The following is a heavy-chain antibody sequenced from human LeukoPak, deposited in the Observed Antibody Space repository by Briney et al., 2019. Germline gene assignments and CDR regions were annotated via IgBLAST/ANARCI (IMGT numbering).Heavy chain of an antibody. CDR1: GYSISSGYY. J-gene: IGHJ4*02. Sequence: SETLSLTCAVSGYSISSGYYWGWIRQPPGKGLEWIGSIYHSGSTYHNPSLKSRVTISVDTSKNQFSLKLSSVTAADTAVYYCAREWTTVTSFDYWGQGTLVTVSS. V-gene: IGHV4-38-2*02. D-gene: IGHD4-17*01. CDR2: IYHSGST. CDR3: AREWTTVTSFDY.